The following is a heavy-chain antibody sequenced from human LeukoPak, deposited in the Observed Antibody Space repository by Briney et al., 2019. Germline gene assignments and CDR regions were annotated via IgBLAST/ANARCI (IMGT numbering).Heavy chain of an antibody. J-gene: IGHJ4*02. Sequence: GGSLRLSCAGSGFTFSSHSMNWVRQAPGKGLEWVSSISTSSSYIDYADSVKGRFTISRDNAKESLYLQMNSLRAEDTAVYYCARGAEGIAASDSNFDYWGQGRLVTVSS. CDR1: GFTFSSHS. CDR3: ARGAEGIAASDSNFDY. D-gene: IGHD6-13*01. V-gene: IGHV3-21*01. CDR2: ISTSSSYI.